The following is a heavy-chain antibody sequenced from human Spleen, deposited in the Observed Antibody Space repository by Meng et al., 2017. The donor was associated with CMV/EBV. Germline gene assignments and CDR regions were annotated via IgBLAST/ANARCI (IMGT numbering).Heavy chain of an antibody. J-gene: IGHJ6*02. V-gene: IGHV3-73*01. CDR3: TSYDFWSAYYSYGMDV. CDR2: IRSKANNYAT. Sequence: GESLKISCAASGFTFNSYGMHWVRQASGKGLEWVGRIRSKANNYATTYAASLKGRFTISRDDSKNTAYLQMNSLITEDTAVYYCTSYDFWSAYYSYGMDVWGQGTTVTVSS. D-gene: IGHD3-3*01. CDR1: GFTFNSYG.